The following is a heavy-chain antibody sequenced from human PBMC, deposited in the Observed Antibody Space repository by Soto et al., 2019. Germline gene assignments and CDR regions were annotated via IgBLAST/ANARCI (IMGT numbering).Heavy chain of an antibody. D-gene: IGHD4-17*01. CDR2: ISYDGSNK. CDR1: GFTFSSYA. J-gene: IGHJ6*02. Sequence: QVQLVESGGGVVQPGRSLRLSCAASGFTFSSYAMHWVRQAPGKGLEWVAVISYDGSNKYYADSVKGRFTISRDNSKNTLYLQMNSLRDEDTAVYYCARNYGDYVFYYYGMDVWGQGTTVTVYS. CDR3: ARNYGDYVFYYYGMDV. V-gene: IGHV3-30-3*01.